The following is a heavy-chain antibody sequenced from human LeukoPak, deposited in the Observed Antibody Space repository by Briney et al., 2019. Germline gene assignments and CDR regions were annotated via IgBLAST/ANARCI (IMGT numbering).Heavy chain of an antibody. CDR3: ARVSGRLERQSDLDY. Sequence: GGSLRLSCAASGFTFASYSMNWVRQAPGEGLEWVSSISGDSTYIYNAGSVKGRFTISRDNAQASLYLQMISLRADDTTVYYCARVSGRLERQSDLDYWGQGTLVIVSS. CDR2: ISGDSTYI. J-gene: IGHJ4*02. V-gene: IGHV3-21*01. D-gene: IGHD1-1*01. CDR1: GFTFASYS.